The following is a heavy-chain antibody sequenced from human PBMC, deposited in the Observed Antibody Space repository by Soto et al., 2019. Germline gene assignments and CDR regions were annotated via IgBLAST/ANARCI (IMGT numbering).Heavy chain of an antibody. CDR3: AKAQDIVVVVAATIFDY. V-gene: IGHV3-30*18. J-gene: IGHJ4*02. Sequence: TGGSLRLSCAASGFTFSSYGMHWVRQAPGKGLEWVAVISYDGSNKYYADSVKGRFTISRDNSKNTLYLQMNSLRAEDTAVYYCAKAQDIVVVVAATIFDYWGQGTLVTVSS. CDR1: GFTFSSYG. CDR2: ISYDGSNK. D-gene: IGHD2-15*01.